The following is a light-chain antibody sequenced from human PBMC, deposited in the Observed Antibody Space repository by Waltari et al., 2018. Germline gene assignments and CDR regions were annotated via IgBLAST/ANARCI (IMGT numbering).Light chain of an antibody. J-gene: IGKJ4*01. CDR1: KSVDMY. V-gene: IGKV3-11*01. Sequence: EIVLTQSPATLSLSPGERATLSCRSSKSVDMYLAWYQQRPGQAPRLLIYDTSNRATDIPARFSGSGSETDFSLTISSLEPEDFAVYYCQQRRNWPLTFGGGTKVEIK. CDR3: QQRRNWPLT. CDR2: DTS.